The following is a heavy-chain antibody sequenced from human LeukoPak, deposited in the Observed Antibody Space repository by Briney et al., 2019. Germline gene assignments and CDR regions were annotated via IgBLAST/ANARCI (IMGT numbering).Heavy chain of an antibody. V-gene: IGHV3-48*03. Sequence: LSLTCTVSGGSISSSSYYWDWVRQAPGKGLEWVSYISSSGSTIYYADSVKGRFTISRDNAKNSLYLQMNSLRAEDTAVYYCARAPYYYGSGRWEYFDYWGQGTLVTVSS. D-gene: IGHD3-10*01. CDR3: ARAPYYYGSGRWEYFDY. CDR1: GGSISSSSYY. CDR2: ISSSGSTI. J-gene: IGHJ4*02.